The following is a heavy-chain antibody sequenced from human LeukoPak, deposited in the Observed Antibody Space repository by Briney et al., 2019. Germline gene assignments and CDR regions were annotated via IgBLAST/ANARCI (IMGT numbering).Heavy chain of an antibody. CDR1: GGSIDDYY. V-gene: IGHV4-59*01. CDR2: VYYTGST. Sequence: SETLSLTCTVSGGSIDDYYWSWIRQPPGKGLEWIGYVYYTGSTSYNPSLQSRLTISIDTSKTQFSLRLTSVTAADTAVYFCARGVTQWGQGTLVTVSS. J-gene: IGHJ4*02. D-gene: IGHD2-21*02. CDR3: ARGVTQ.